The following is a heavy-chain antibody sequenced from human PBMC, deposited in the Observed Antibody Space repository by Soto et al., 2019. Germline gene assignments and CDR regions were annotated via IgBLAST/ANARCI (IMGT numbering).Heavy chain of an antibody. V-gene: IGHV4-59*01. CDR2: IYYTGST. CDR1: GGSISSSY. D-gene: IGHD3-10*01. CDR3: AREKYYFGSGTLSGMDV. Sequence: PETLSLTCTVSGGSISSSYWSWIRQPPGKGLEWIGYIYYTGSTNYNPSLKSRVTISVDTSKNHFSLKLSSVTAADTAVYYCAREKYYFGSGTLSGMDVWGQGTTVTVSS. J-gene: IGHJ6*02.